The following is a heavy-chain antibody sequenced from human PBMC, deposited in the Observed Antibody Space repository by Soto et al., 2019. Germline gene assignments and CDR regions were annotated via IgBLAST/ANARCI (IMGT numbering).Heavy chain of an antibody. Sequence: QVQLQESGPGLVKPSGTLSLTCAVSGGSISSSNWWRWVRQPPGKGLEWIGEIYHSGSTNYNPSLKRPVTISLDEYKSPFSLTLSSATAADTAVYYCERAAMGGSSWPFDYWCQGTLVTVSS. CDR2: IYHSGST. J-gene: IGHJ4*02. V-gene: IGHV4-4*02. D-gene: IGHD6-13*01. CDR3: ERAAMGGSSWPFDY. CDR1: GGSISSSNW.